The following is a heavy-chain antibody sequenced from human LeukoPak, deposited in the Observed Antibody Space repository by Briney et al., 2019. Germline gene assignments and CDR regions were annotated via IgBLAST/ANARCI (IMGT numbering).Heavy chain of an antibody. CDR3: ARAGYYYDSSGYYYVGVDY. V-gene: IGHV1-2*06. D-gene: IGHD3-22*01. Sequence: ASVKVSCKASGYTFTGYYMHWLRQAPGQGLEWMGRINPNSGGTNYAQKFQGRVTMTRDTSISTAYMELSRLRSDDTAVYYCARAGYYYDSSGYYYVGVDYWGQGTLVTVSS. CDR2: INPNSGGT. CDR1: GYTFTGYY. J-gene: IGHJ4*02.